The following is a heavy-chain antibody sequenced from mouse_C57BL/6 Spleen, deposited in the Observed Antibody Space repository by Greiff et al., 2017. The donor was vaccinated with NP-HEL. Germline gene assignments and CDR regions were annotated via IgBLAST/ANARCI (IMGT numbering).Heavy chain of an antibody. CDR2: IDPSDSYT. V-gene: IGHV1-50*01. CDR3: ARRLTGGGGY. J-gene: IGHJ2*01. CDR1: GYTFTSYW. D-gene: IGHD4-1*01. Sequence: QVQLQQPGAELVKPGASVKLSCKASGYTFTSYWMQWVKQRPGQGLEWIGEIDPSDSYTNYNQKFKGKATLTVDPSSSTAYMQLSSLTSGDSAVYYWARRLTGGGGYWGQGTTLTVSS.